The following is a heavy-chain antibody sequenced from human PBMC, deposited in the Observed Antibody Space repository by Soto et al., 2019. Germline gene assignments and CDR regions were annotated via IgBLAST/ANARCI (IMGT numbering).Heavy chain of an antibody. Sequence: GGSLRLSCSASGFTFSTYAMHWVRQAPGKGLEYIAKIASNGGSTYYADSVKGRFTISRDNSKNTLYLQMNSLRAEDTAVYYCARDHYDYIWGSYPSYYFDYWGQGTLVTVSS. CDR3: ARDHYDYIWGSYPSYYFDY. D-gene: IGHD3-16*01. CDR2: IASNGGST. J-gene: IGHJ4*02. V-gene: IGHV3-64*04. CDR1: GFTFSTYA.